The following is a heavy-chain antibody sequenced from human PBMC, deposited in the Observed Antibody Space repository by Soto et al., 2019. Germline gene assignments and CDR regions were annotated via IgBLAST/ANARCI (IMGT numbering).Heavy chain of an antibody. D-gene: IGHD2-15*01. CDR2: IYYSGST. Sequence: TLSLTCTVSGGSISSGGYYWSWIRQHPGKGLEWIGYIYYSGSTYYNPSLKSRVTISVDTSKNQFSLKLSSVTAADTAVYYCASADCSGGSCYLPDPWGQGTLVTVSS. CDR1: GGSISSGGYY. CDR3: ASADCSGGSCYLPDP. V-gene: IGHV4-31*03. J-gene: IGHJ5*02.